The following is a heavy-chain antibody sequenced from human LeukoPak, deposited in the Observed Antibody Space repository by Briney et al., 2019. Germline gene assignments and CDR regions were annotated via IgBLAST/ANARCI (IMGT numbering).Heavy chain of an antibody. CDR3: ARQIVATTYYYYGMDV. J-gene: IGHJ6*02. Sequence: GESLKISCKGSGYSFTSYWIGWVRQMPGKGLEWMGIIYPGDSDTTYGPSFQGQVTISADKSTSTAYLQWSSLKASDTAMYYCARQIVATTYYYYGMDVWGQGTTVTVSS. CDR1: GYSFTSYW. D-gene: IGHD5-12*01. V-gene: IGHV5-51*01. CDR2: IYPGDSDT.